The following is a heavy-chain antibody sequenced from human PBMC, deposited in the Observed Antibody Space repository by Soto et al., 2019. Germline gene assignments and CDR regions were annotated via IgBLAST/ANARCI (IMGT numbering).Heavy chain of an antibody. J-gene: IGHJ4*02. D-gene: IGHD6-19*01. CDR2: IYYSGST. CDR3: ARHPLSYSSGWYYFDY. Sequence: SETLSLTCTVSGGSISSYYWSWIRQPPGKGLEWIGYIYYSGSTNYNPSLKSRVTISVDTSKNQFSLKLSSVTAADTAVYYYARHPLSYSSGWYYFDYWGQGTLVTSPQ. V-gene: IGHV4-59*08. CDR1: GGSISSYY.